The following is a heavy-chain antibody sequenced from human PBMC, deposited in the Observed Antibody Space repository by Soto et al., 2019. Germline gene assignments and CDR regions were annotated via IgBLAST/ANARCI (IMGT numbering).Heavy chain of an antibody. J-gene: IGHJ4*02. CDR1: GYTFTGYY. Sequence: GASVKVSCKASGYTFTGYYMHWVRQAPGQGLEWMGWINPNSGGTNYAQKFQGRVTMTRDTSISTAYMELSRLRSDDTAVYYCARVKSGTLSTIDYWGQGTLVTVSS. CDR3: ARVKSGTLSTIDY. V-gene: IGHV1-2*02. CDR2: INPNSGGT. D-gene: IGHD1-1*01.